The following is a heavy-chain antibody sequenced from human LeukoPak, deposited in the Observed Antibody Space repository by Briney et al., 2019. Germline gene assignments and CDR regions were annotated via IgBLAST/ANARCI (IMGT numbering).Heavy chain of an antibody. J-gene: IGHJ4*02. V-gene: IGHV4-59*08. CDR1: GGSISSYY. CDR2: IYYSGST. CDR3: ARLFTFGGVIAIDY. D-gene: IGHD3-16*02. Sequence: SETLSLTCTVSGGSISSYYWSWIRQPPGKGLEWIGYIYYSGSTNYNPSLKSRVTISVDTSKNQFSLKLSSVTAADTAVYYCARLFTFGGVIAIDYWGQGTLVTVSS.